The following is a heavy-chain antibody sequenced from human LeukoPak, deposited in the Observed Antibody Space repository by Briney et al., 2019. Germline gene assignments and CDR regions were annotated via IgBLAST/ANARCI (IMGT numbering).Heavy chain of an antibody. D-gene: IGHD2-8*01. V-gene: IGHV4-38-2*02. J-gene: IGHJ4*02. CDR1: GYSINSGFY. Sequence: SETLSLTCTVSGYSINSGFYWGWLRQPPGKGLEWIGNIYHSATTHYNSSLKSRVTISVDTSKNQLSLKLSSVTAADTALYYCARESRGCCTNGVCYTSEHLDYWGQGTLVTVSS. CDR3: ARESRGCCTNGVCYTSEHLDY. CDR2: IYHSATT.